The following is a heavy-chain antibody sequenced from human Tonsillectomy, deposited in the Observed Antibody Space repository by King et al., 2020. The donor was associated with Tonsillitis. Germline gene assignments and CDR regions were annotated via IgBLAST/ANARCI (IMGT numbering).Heavy chain of an antibody. CDR3: RAGTVDY. J-gene: IGHJ4*02. CDR2: INIDGSGT. Sequence: VQLVESGGGLVQPVGSLRLSCVASGFTFSSHWMHWVRQAPGEGLVWVSRINIDGSGTDYADSVKGRFTISRDNAKNTLHLQMNSLRAEDTAVYYCRAGTVDYWGQGTLVTVSS. CDR1: GFTFSSHW. D-gene: IGHD1-1*01. V-gene: IGHV3-74*01.